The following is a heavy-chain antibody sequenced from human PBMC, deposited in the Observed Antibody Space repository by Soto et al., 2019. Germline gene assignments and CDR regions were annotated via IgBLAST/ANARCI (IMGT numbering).Heavy chain of an antibody. V-gene: IGHV1-2*04. J-gene: IGHJ4*02. CDR2: INPNSGGT. CDR3: ARLSVSESSGPDY. Sequence: ASVKVSCKASGYTFTGYYMHWVRQAPGQGLEWMGWINPNSGGTNYAQKFQGWVTMTRDTSISTAYMELSGLRSDDTAVYYCARLSVSESSGPDYWGQGTLVTVSS. D-gene: IGHD6-19*01. CDR1: GYTFTGYY.